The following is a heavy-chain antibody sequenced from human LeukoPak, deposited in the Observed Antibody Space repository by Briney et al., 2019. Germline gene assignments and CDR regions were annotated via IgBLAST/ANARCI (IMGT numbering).Heavy chain of an antibody. CDR1: GFTFSSYA. CDR3: AHGAMYQLDY. CDR2: INGSGGRT. Sequence: GGSLRLSCAASGFTFSSYAMSWVRQAPGKGLEWVSDINGSGGRTNYADSVKGRFTISRDSSKNTLYLQMNSLRAEDTAVYYCAHGAMYQLDYWGQGTLVTVSS. D-gene: IGHD2-2*01. J-gene: IGHJ4*02. V-gene: IGHV3-23*01.